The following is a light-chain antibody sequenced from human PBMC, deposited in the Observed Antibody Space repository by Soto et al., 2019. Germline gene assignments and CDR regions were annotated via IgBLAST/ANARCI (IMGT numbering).Light chain of an antibody. Sequence: QSVLTQPPSRSAAPGQKVPISCSGSRANIGDNFVSWYQHPPGTAPKLLIFANSQRPSVIPDRFFGSKSGTIATLAITGPQTGDEAVYYCATWDSKLSAVVFGGGTKLTVL. J-gene: IGLJ2*01. CDR3: ATWDSKLSAVV. V-gene: IGLV1-51*01. CDR2: ANS. CDR1: RANIGDNF.